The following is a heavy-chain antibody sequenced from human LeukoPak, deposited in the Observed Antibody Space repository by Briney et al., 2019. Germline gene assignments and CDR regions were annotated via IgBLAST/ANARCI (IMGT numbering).Heavy chain of an antibody. D-gene: IGHD6-13*01. V-gene: IGHV3-23*01. CDR2: IIGSGGST. CDR1: GFTFSSYA. Sequence: PGGSLRLSCAASGFTFSSYAMSWVRQPPGKGLECVSAIIGSGGSTYYADSVKGRFTISRDNSKNTLYLQMNSLRAEDTAVYYCAKDRSSSWYGGWFDPWGQGTLVTVSS. CDR3: AKDRSSSWYGGWFDP. J-gene: IGHJ5*02.